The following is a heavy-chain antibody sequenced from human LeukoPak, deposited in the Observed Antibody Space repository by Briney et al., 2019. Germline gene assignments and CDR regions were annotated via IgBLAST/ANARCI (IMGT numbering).Heavy chain of an antibody. J-gene: IGHJ4*02. CDR1: GFPFSSYG. CDR3: ASGGTTRGTLDY. D-gene: IGHD1-7*01. Sequence: PGGSLRLSCAASGFPFSSYGMYWVRQTPDRGLEWVAYLRKDATYSNYVDSVRGRFTISRDNSKSALELQMNSLRVEDTAVYYCASGGTTRGTLDYWGQGTLVTVSS. CDR2: LRKDATYS. V-gene: IGHV3-30*02.